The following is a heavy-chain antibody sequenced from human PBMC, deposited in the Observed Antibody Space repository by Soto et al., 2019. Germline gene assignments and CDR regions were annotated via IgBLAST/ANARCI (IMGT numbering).Heavy chain of an antibody. V-gene: IGHV1-2*02. CDR3: ARVSPFGSSSGWFDP. Sequence: QVQLVQSGAEVKKPGASVKVSCKASGYTFTDYYMLWVRQAPGQGLELMGWINPQSGGTNYAQKFPARVTMTRDTSFRTAYMELSRLRFDDTAVYYCARVSPFGSSSGWFDPWGQGTLVTVSS. CDR2: INPQSGGT. D-gene: IGHD6-6*01. J-gene: IGHJ5*02. CDR1: GYTFTDYY.